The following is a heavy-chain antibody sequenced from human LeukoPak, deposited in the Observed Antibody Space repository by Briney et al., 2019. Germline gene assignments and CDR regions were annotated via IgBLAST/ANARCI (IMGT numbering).Heavy chain of an antibody. CDR3: ASLRLIDY. D-gene: IGHD5-12*01. CDR1: GYTFTNYY. V-gene: IGHV1-2*02. CDR2: LSPNTGGT. Sequence: GASVKVSCKASGYTFTNYYMHWVRQAPGQGLEWMGWLSPNTGGTNYAQKFQGRVTMTRDTSISTAYMELSRLRSDDTAVYYCASLRLIDYWGQGTPVTVSS. J-gene: IGHJ4*02.